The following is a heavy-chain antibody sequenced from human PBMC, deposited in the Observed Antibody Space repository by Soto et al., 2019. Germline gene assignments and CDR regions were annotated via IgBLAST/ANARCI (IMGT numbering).Heavy chain of an antibody. Sequence: ASVKVSCKASGYTLTSYAMHWVRQAPGQRLEWMGWINAGNGNTKYSQKFQGRVTITRDTSASTAYMELSSLRSEDTAVYYCARREDVYYFDYWGQGTLVTVSS. CDR3: ARREDVYYFDY. V-gene: IGHV1-3*01. J-gene: IGHJ4*02. CDR1: GYTLTSYA. CDR2: INAGNGNT.